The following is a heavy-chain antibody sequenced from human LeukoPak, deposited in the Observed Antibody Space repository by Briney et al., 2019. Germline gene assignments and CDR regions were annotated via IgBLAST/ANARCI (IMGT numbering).Heavy chain of an antibody. D-gene: IGHD5-18*01. Sequence: GESLKISCKGSGYSFGSSWIAWVRQLPGKGLEWMGIIYPGDSDTRYSPSFQGQVTISADKSIGTAYLQWSSLKTSGTAIYYCARRQTYSYGLDYWGQGTLVTVSS. V-gene: IGHV5-51*01. CDR2: IYPGDSDT. CDR1: GYSFGSSW. CDR3: ARRQTYSYGLDY. J-gene: IGHJ4*02.